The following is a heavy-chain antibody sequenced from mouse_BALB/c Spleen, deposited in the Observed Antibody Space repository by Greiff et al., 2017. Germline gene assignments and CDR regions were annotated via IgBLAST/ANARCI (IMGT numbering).Heavy chain of an antibody. CDR2: IWGDGST. CDR3: ARDYYYGSSPYAMDY. V-gene: IGHV2-6-7*01. D-gene: IGHD1-1*01. CDR1: GFSLTGYG. J-gene: IGHJ4*01. Sequence: VQGVESGPGLVAPSQSLSITCTVSGFSLTGYGVNWVRQPPGKGLEWLGMIWGDGSTDYNSALKSRLSISKDNSKSQVFLKMNSLQTDDTARYYCARDYYYGSSPYAMDYWGQGTSVTVSS.